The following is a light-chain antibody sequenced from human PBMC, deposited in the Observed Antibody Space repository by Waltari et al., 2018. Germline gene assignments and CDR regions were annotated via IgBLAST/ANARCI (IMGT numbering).Light chain of an antibody. CDR1: QTVSSSY. V-gene: IGKV3-20*01. J-gene: IGKJ2*04. Sequence: EIVLTQSPGILSLSPGQRATLSCRASQTVSSSYLAWDQQKPGHPPRLLIYATSTRATGVPERFSGSVSGTDFTLTISRLEPEDFAVYYCQQFGGSFPCSFGRGTKLDIK. CDR3: QQFGGSFPCS. CDR2: ATS.